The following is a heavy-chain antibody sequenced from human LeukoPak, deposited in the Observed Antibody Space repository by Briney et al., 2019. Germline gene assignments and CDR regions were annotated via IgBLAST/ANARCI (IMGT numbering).Heavy chain of an antibody. Sequence: GASVKVSCKASGYTFTSYYMHWVRQAPGQGLEWMGIINPSGGSTSYAQKFQGRVTMTRDTSTSTVYMELSSLRSEDAAVYYCARDSGMQLFVHAFDMWGQGTMVSVSS. J-gene: IGHJ3*02. CDR1: GYTFTSYY. V-gene: IGHV1-46*01. CDR2: INPSGGST. D-gene: IGHD2-21*01. CDR3: ARDSGMQLFVHAFDM.